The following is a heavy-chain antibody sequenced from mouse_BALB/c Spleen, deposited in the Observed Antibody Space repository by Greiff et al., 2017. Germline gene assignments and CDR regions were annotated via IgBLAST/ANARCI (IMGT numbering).Heavy chain of an antibody. CDR1: GYTFTSYW. CDR2: IYPGSSDT. V-gene: IGHV1-5*01. CDR3: TRGKNYYGNYNDAMDY. J-gene: IGHJ4*01. D-gene: IGHD2-1*01. Sequence: EVQLQQSGTVLVRPGASVKMSCTASGYTFTSYWMPWVNQRPGKGLEWMGAIYPGSSDTSYNQKFKGKAKLTAVTSTSNAYMELSSLTNEDSAVYYCTRGKNYYGNYNDAMDYWGQGTSVTVSA.